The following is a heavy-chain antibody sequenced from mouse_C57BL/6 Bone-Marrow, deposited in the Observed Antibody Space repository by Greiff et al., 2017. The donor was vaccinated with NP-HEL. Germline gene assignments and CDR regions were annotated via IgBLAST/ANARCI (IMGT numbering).Heavy chain of an antibody. D-gene: IGHD1-1*01. Sequence: QVTLKESGPGILQPSQTLSLTCSFSVFSLSTFGMGVSWIRQPSGKGLEWLAHIYWDEDKHYKPSLKSRLTISKDTSNNQVFLKITTVDTADTATYYSARREYYYGSSSYWGQGTTLTVSS. CDR2: IYWDEDK. CDR3: ARREYYYGSSSY. J-gene: IGHJ2*01. V-gene: IGHV8-9*01. CDR1: VFSLSTFGMG.